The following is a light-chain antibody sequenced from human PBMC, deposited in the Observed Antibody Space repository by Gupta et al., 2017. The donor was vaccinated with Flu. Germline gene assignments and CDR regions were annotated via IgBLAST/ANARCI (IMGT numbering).Light chain of an antibody. V-gene: IGKV1-5*03. CDR3: QQYFSYRT. J-gene: IGKJ1*01. CDR2: KAS. Sequence: DIRITQSPSTLSASKGDTVTIPCRASQNIDGWLAWYQLKPGKAPKLLIYKASSLENGVPSRFSGSGSGTIFTLTITGLQRDDSATYFCQQYFSYRTFGQGTKVEIK. CDR1: QNIDGW.